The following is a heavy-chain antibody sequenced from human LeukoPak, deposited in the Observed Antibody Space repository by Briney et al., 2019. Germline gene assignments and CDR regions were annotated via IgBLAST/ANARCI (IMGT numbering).Heavy chain of an antibody. CDR1: GGSIYSSSHY. V-gene: IGHV4-39*01. Sequence: SETLSLTCTVSGGSIYSSSHYWVWIRQPPGKGLEWIGYIYSSGSSYYNPSLKSRVTMSVDTSKNQFSLKLSSVTAADTAVYYCALGYTSGWYGYFDHWGQGTLVIVSS. J-gene: IGHJ4*02. CDR2: IYSSGSS. D-gene: IGHD6-19*01. CDR3: ALGYTSGWYGYFDH.